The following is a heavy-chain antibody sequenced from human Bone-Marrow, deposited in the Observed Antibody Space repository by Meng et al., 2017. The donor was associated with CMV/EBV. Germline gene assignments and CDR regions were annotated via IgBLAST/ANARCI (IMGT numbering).Heavy chain of an antibody. V-gene: IGHV3-21*01. J-gene: IGHJ6*02. Sequence: LSLTCAASGFTFSSYSMNWVRQAPGKGLEWVSSISSSSSYIYYADSVKGRFTISRDNAKNSLYLQMNSLRAEDTAVYYCARDRANRAYDFWSGYYLDYYYGMDVCGQGTTVTVSS. CDR2: ISSSSSYI. CDR3: ARDRANRAYDFWSGYYLDYYYGMDV. D-gene: IGHD3-3*01. CDR1: GFTFSSYS.